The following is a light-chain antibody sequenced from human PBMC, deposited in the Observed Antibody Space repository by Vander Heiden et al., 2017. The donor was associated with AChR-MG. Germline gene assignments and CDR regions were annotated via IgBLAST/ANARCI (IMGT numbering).Light chain of an antibody. J-gene: IGLJ2*01. CDR1: SSNVGRNT. CDR3: ATWDDSLNGAVV. Sequence: QSVVTQPPSVSGTPGQRVTIPCSGSSSNVGRNTVNWYRQVPGTAPKLLIFGKNQRPSGVPDRFSASKSGATASLAISGLQSEDEADYYCATWDDSLNGAVVFGGGTKLTGL. V-gene: IGLV1-44*01. CDR2: GKN.